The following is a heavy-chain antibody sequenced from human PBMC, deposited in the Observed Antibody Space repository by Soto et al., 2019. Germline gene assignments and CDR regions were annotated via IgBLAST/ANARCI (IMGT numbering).Heavy chain of an antibody. CDR3: ARGGAALGYV. CDR2: IYYTGST. V-gene: IGHV4-59*01. CDR1: GDSISSYY. D-gene: IGHD3-16*01. J-gene: IGHJ3*01. Sequence: QVQLQESGPGLVKPSETLSLTCTVSGDSISSYYWGWIRQPPGKTLEWIGYIYYTGSTNYNPSLTSRVTISLDTSKNRFSLKLTSVTAADTAMYYCARGGAALGYVWGQGTMVTVSS.